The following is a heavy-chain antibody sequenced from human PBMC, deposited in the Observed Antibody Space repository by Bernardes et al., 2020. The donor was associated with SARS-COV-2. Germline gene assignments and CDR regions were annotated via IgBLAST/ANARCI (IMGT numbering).Heavy chain of an antibody. CDR3: AKDFKHGVYEDYYYYGMDV. CDR2: ISGSGGST. J-gene: IGHJ6*02. Sequence: AGSLRPSCAASGFTFSSSAMSWVRQAPGTGLEWVSAISGSGGSTYYADSVKGRFTISRDNSKNTLYLQMNSLRAEDTAVYYCAKDFKHGVYEDYYYYGMDVWGQGTTVTVSS. V-gene: IGHV3-23*01. D-gene: IGHD4-17*01. CDR1: GFTFSSSA.